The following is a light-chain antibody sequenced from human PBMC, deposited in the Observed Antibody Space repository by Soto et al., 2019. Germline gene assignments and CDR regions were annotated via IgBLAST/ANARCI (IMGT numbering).Light chain of an antibody. Sequence: QSVLTQPASVSGSPGQTITISCTGTSSDVGSYNLVSWYQQHPGKAPKLMIYDGSKRPSGVSNRFSGSKSGNTASLTISGLQAEDEADYYCCSCACSMTFVVFGGGTKLTVL. CDR3: CSCACSMTFVV. CDR1: SSDVGSYNL. CDR2: DGS. J-gene: IGLJ2*01. V-gene: IGLV2-23*03.